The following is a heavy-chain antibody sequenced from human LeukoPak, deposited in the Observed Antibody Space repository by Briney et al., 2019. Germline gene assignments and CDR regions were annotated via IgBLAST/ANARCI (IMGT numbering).Heavy chain of an antibody. J-gene: IGHJ4*02. CDR2: ISAYNGNT. D-gene: IGHD3-22*01. V-gene: IGHV1-18*01. CDR3: ARGRNYYDSSGHFDY. CDR1: GYTFTSYG. Sequence: ASVKVSCKASGYTFTSYGISWVRQAPGQGLEWMGWISAYNGNTNYAQKLQGRVTMTTDTSTSTAYMELSSLRSEDTAVYYCARGRNYYDSSGHFDYWGQGTLVTVSS.